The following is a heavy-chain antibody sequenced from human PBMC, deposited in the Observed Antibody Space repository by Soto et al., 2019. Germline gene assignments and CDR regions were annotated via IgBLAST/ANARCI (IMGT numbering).Heavy chain of an antibody. CDR2: MNPNTGNT. V-gene: IGHV1-8*01. J-gene: IGHJ6*02. CDR3: ARDLHCISASCDARFYFFAMEV. D-gene: IGHD2-2*01. CDR1: GYVFTTYD. Sequence: QVQLVQSGAEVKKPGASVKVSCKASGYVFTTYDINWVRQATGQGLEWLGWMNPNTGNTGYAQKFQGRVTMTRETCMSTAYMELSSQRSEETAMYYCARDLHCISASCDARFYFFAMEVWGQGTTVNVFS.